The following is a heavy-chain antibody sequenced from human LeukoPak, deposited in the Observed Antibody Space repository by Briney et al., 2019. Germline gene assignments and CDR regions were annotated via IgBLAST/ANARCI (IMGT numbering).Heavy chain of an antibody. Sequence: GASVKVSCKASGYTFTGYYMHWVRQAPGQGLEWMGRINPNSGGTNYAQKFQGRVTMTRDTSISTAYMELSRLRSDATAVYYCAREYSSGWYYFDYWGQGTLVTVSS. J-gene: IGHJ4*02. CDR1: GYTFTGYY. CDR2: INPNSGGT. CDR3: AREYSSGWYYFDY. D-gene: IGHD6-19*01. V-gene: IGHV1-2*06.